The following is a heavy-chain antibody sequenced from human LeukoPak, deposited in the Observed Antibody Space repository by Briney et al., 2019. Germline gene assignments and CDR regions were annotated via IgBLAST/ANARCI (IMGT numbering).Heavy chain of an antibody. CDR1: GYTFTGYD. CDR2: INPNSGGT. D-gene: IGHD5-18*01. Sequence: ASVKVSCKTSGYTFTGYDMHWVRQAPGQGLEWMGWINPNSGGTNYAQKFQGRVTMTRDTSISTAYMDLSRLRSDDTAAYYCARVPGYSYDYYYMDVWGKGTTVTVSS. CDR3: ARVPGYSYDYYYMDV. J-gene: IGHJ6*03. V-gene: IGHV1-2*02.